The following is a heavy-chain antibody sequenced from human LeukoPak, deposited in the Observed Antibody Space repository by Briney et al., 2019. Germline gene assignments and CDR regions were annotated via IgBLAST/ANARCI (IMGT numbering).Heavy chain of an antibody. Sequence: ASVKVSCKASGYTFTNYAMNWVRQAPGQGLEWMGWIHPSTGNPTYAQGFTGRFVFSLDSSVSTAYLQISNLMPEDTAKYYCAREILRFDIWGQGTMVTVSS. CDR3: AREILRFDI. V-gene: IGHV7-4-1*02. CDR1: GYTFTNYA. CDR2: IHPSTGNP. J-gene: IGHJ3*02.